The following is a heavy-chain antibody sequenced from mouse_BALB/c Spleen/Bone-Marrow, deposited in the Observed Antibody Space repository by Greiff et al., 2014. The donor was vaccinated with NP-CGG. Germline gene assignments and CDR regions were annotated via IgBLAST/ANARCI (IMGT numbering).Heavy chain of an antibody. Sequence: VQLVESGPGLVAPSRSLSITCTVSGFSLTVYGVNWVRQPPGKGLEWLGMIWGDGITDYNSAFKSRLSISKDDSKSQVFLKMNSLQTDDTAKYYCAREGNYFDYWGQGTTLTVSS. CDR1: GFSLTVYG. CDR3: AREGNYFDY. V-gene: IGHV2-6-7*01. CDR2: IWGDGIT. J-gene: IGHJ2*01.